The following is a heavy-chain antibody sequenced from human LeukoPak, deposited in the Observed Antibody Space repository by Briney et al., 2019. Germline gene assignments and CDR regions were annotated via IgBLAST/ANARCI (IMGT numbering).Heavy chain of an antibody. V-gene: IGHV3-23*01. D-gene: IGHD2-21*02. Sequence: PGGSLRLSCAASGFTFSSYAMSWVRQAPGKGLEWVSAISGSGGSTYYADSVKGRFTISRDNSKNTLYLQMNSLRAEDTAVYYRAKLAYCGGDCQNYFDYWGQGTLVTVSS. CDR2: ISGSGGST. J-gene: IGHJ4*02. CDR3: AKLAYCGGDCQNYFDY. CDR1: GFTFSSYA.